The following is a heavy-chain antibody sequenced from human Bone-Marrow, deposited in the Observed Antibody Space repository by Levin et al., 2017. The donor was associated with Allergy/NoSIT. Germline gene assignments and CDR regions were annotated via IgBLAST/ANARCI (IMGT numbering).Heavy chain of an antibody. CDR3: ANRIRNYGSGRSFDY. D-gene: IGHD3-10*01. V-gene: IGHV2-5*01. Sequence: KSGPTLVKPTQTLTLTCTFSGFSLSTSDVGVGWVRQPPGKALEWLGFIYYNDDKRYSPSLKSRLTITKDTSKNQVVFTMTNMDPVDTATYYCANRIRNYGSGRSFDYWGQGTLVTVSS. CDR1: GFSLSTSDVG. J-gene: IGHJ4*02. CDR2: IYYNDDK.